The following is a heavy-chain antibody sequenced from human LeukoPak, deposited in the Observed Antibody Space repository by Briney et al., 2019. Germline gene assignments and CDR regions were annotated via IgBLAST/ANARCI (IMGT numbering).Heavy chain of an antibody. V-gene: IGHV4-39*07. CDR1: GGSISSTSYY. CDR2: IYYSGST. D-gene: IGHD3-22*01. J-gene: IGHJ3*02. Sequence: PSETLSLTCTVSGGSISSTSYYWGWIRQPPGKGLEWIGSIYYSGSTNYNPSLKSRVTISVDTSKNQFSLKLSSVTAADTAVYYCARDPYYYDSSGYSSSHAFDIWGPGTMVTVSS. CDR3: ARDPYYYDSSGYSSSHAFDI.